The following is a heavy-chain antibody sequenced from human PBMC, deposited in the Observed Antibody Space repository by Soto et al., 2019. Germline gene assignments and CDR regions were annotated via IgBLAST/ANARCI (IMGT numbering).Heavy chain of an antibody. D-gene: IGHD5-18*01. CDR1: GGSISTYY. Sequence: QVQLQESGPGLVKPSETLSLTCTVSGGSISTYYWNWIRQPPGKGLEWIGYIYYTGNTNYNPSLNGRVTMSVDTSKTQFPLKLSSVTADDTAVYYGASRYGERYAYGWSYFDVWGRGHLVTVSS. V-gene: IGHV4-59*08. CDR3: ASRYGERYAYGWSYFDV. J-gene: IGHJ2*01. CDR2: IYYTGNT.